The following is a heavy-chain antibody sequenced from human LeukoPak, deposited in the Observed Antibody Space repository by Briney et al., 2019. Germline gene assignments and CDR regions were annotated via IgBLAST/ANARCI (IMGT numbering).Heavy chain of an antibody. CDR1: GFTFSSYS. J-gene: IGHJ4*02. CDR2: ISSSSSYI. Sequence: PGGSLRLSCAASGFTFSSYSMNWVRQAPGKGLEWVSSISSSSSYIYYSDSVKGRFTISRDNAKNSLYLQMNSLRAEDTAVYYCARRSSGSYQVYFDYWGQGTLVTVSS. CDR3: ARRSSGSYQVYFDY. V-gene: IGHV3-21*01. D-gene: IGHD1-26*01.